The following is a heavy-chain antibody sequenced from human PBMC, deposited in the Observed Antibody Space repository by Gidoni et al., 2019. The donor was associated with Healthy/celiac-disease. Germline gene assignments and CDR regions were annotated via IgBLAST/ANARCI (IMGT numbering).Heavy chain of an antibody. J-gene: IGHJ6*03. V-gene: IGHV4-34*01. CDR2: INHSGST. CDR1: VGSFSGYY. D-gene: IGHD6-19*01. Sequence: QVQLQQWGAGLLKPSETLSLTCAVYVGSFSGYYWSWIRQPPGKGLEWIGEINHSGSTNYNPSLKSRVTISVDTSKNQFSLKLSSVTAADTAVYYCARGPYSSGWYYYYYYMDVWGKGTTVTVSS. CDR3: ARGPYSSGWYYYYYYMDV.